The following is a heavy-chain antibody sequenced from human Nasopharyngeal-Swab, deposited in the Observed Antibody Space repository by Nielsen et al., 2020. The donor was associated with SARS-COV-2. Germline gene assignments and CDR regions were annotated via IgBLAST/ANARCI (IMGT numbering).Heavy chain of an antibody. J-gene: IGHJ3*02. D-gene: IGHD6-13*01. CDR2: IKSKTDGGTT. CDR1: GFTFSNPW. V-gene: IGHV3-15*01. CDR3: VTDLADSKSWYTSFDI. Sequence: PGGSLRLSCVASGFTFSNPWMTWVRQAPGEGLEWVGRIKSKTDGGTTDYAAPVKGRFTISRDDSKNTLYLQMNSLKTEDTAVYYCVTDLADSKSWYTSFDIWGQGTVVTVSS.